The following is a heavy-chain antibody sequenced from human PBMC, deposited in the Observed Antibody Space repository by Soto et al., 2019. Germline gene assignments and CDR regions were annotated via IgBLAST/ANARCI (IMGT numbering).Heavy chain of an antibody. V-gene: IGHV3-21*01. D-gene: IGHD1-26*01. J-gene: IGHJ6*02. Sequence: GVSLRLSCSPSAFTLNSYSINYVSQAPGKGLEWVSSISSSSSYIYYADSVKGRFTISRDNAKNSLYLQMNSLRAEDTAVYYCARMELRYGMDVWGQGTTVTVSS. CDR3: ARMELRYGMDV. CDR2: ISSSSSYI. CDR1: AFTLNSYS.